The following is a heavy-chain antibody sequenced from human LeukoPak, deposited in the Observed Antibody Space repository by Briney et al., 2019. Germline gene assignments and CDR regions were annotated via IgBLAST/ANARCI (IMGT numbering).Heavy chain of an antibody. J-gene: IGHJ6*03. CDR2: IYTSGST. CDR1: GGSISSYY. D-gene: IGHD2-2*02. V-gene: IGHV4-4*09. CDR3: ARGRTGCSSTSCYTGAGYYYMDV. Sequence: PSETLSLTCTVSGGSISSYYWSWIRQPPGKGLEWIGYIYTSGSTNYNPSLKSRVTISVDTSKNQFSLKLSSVTAADTAVYYCARGRTGCSSTSCYTGAGYYYMDVWGKGTTVTVSS.